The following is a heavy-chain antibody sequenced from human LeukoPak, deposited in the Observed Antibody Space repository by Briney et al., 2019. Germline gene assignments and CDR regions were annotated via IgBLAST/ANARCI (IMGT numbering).Heavy chain of an antibody. CDR3: ARHRYYYDSSGYYYQP. D-gene: IGHD3-22*01. CDR2: IYYSGST. J-gene: IGHJ5*02. CDR1: GGSISSGDYY. Sequence: SQTLSLTCTVSGGSISSGDYYWSWIRQPPGKGLEWIGYIYYSGSTYYNPSLKSRVTISVDTSKNQFSLRLSSVTAADTAVYYCARHRYYYDSSGYYYQPWGQGTLVTVSS. V-gene: IGHV4-30-4*01.